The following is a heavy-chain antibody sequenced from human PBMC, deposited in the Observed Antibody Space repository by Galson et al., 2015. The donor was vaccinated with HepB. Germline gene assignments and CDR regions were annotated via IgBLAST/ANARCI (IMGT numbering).Heavy chain of an antibody. CDR3: ARSRYYYYGMDV. CDR1: GGSFSGYY. J-gene: IGHJ6*02. V-gene: IGHV4-34*01. Sequence: LSLTCAVYGGSFSGYYWSWIRQPPGKGLEWIGEINHSRSTNYNPSLKSRVTISVDTSKNQFSLKLSSVTAADTAVYYCARSRYYYYGMDVWGQGTTVTVSS. CDR2: INHSRST.